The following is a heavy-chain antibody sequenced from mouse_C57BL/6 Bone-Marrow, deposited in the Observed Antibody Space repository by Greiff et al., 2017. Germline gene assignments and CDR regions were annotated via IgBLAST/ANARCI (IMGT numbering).Heavy chain of an antibody. CDR2: ISNLAYSI. J-gene: IGHJ4*01. CDR1: GFTFSDYG. CDR3: ARHAVYDGYYAYYAMDY. V-gene: IGHV5-15*01. Sequence: EVQGVESGGGLVQPGGSLKLSCAASGFTFSDYGMAWVRQAPRKGPEWVAFISNLAYSIYYADTVTGRFTISRENAKNTLYLEMSSLRSEDTAMYYCARHAVYDGYYAYYAMDYWGQGTSVTVSS. D-gene: IGHD2-3*01.